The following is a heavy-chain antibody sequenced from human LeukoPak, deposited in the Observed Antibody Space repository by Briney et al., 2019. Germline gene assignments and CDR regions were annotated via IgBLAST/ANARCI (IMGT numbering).Heavy chain of an antibody. J-gene: IGHJ4*02. CDR2: ISSSSSYI. CDR3: ARWALDRPIDY. V-gene: IGHV3-21*01. CDR1: GFTFSSYS. D-gene: IGHD3-9*01. Sequence: GGSLRLSCAACGFTFSSYSMNWLRQAPGKGLEWVSSISSSSSYIYYADSVKGRFTISRDNAKNSLYLQMNSLKAEVSAVYYCARWALDRPIDYWGQGTLVTVSS.